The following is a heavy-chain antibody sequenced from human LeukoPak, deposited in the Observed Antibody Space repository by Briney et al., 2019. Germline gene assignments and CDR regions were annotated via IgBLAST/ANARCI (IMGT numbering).Heavy chain of an antibody. CDR1: GYTFTNYW. V-gene: IGHV5-51*01. Sequence: GESLKISCKASGYTFTNYWIGWVRQMPGKGLEWMRIIYPGDSDTRYSPSFRGQVIISADKSIRTAYLQWTSLKASDTAMYYCARHTGEGSHFQHWGQGSLVTVSS. CDR3: ARHTGEGSHFQH. J-gene: IGHJ1*01. D-gene: IGHD3-16*01. CDR2: IYPGDSDT.